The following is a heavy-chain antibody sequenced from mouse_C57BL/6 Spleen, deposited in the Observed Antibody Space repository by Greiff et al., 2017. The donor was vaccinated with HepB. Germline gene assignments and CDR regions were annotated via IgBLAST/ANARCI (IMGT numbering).Heavy chain of an antibody. J-gene: IGHJ1*03. Sequence: QVQLQQSGAELARPGASVKLSCKASGYTFTSYGISWVKQRTGQGLEWIGEIYPRSGNTYYNEKFKGKATLTADKSSSTAYMELRSLTSEDSAVYFCARDYYGSSYEGNWYFDVWGTGTTVTVSS. D-gene: IGHD1-1*01. CDR1: GYTFTSYG. V-gene: IGHV1-81*01. CDR2: IYPRSGNT. CDR3: ARDYYGSSYEGNWYFDV.